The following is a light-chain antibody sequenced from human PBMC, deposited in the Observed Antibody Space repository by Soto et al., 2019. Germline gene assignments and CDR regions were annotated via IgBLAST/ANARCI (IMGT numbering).Light chain of an antibody. V-gene: IGKV1-12*01. CDR3: QQANSFPIT. J-gene: IGKJ5*01. CDR2: VAS. Sequence: DIQMTQYPSTLSGSVGDRVTITCRASQSMSRWLAWYQQKPGKAPKLLIYVASALHSGVPSRFSGSGSGTDFTLTISSLQPEDFATYYCQQANSFPITSGQGTRLEIK. CDR1: QSMSRW.